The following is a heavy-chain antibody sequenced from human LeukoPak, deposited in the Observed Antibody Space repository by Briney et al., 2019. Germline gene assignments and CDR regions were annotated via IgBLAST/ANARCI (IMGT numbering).Heavy chain of an antibody. CDR1: GFTFSTST. CDR3: VRIPNSANFPIWFDP. Sequence: GGSLRLSCAASGFTFSTSTMNWVRQAPGKGLEWMSSTSGSSDKIYYADSVKGRFTISRDNAKDSLYLQMNSLRAEDTAMFYCVRIPNSANFPIWFDPWGQGTLVTVSS. J-gene: IGHJ5*02. D-gene: IGHD4/OR15-4a*01. V-gene: IGHV3-21*01. CDR2: TSGSSDKI.